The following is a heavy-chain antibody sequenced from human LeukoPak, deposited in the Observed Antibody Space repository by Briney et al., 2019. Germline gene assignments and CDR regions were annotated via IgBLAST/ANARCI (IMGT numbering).Heavy chain of an antibody. CDR2: INHSGST. Sequence: PSETLSLTCAVYGGSFSGYYWSWIRQPPGKGLEWIGEINHSGSTNYNPSLKSRVTISVDTSKNQCSLKLSSVTAADTAVYYCARVYGSGYDFRGAFDIWGQGTMVTVSS. CDR1: GGSFSGYY. J-gene: IGHJ3*02. D-gene: IGHD5-12*01. CDR3: ARVYGSGYDFRGAFDI. V-gene: IGHV4-34*01.